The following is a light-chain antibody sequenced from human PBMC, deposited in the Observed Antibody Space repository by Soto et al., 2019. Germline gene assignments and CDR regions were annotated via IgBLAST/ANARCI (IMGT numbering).Light chain of an antibody. CDR1: TSNIGSNY. J-gene: IGLJ2*01. V-gene: IGLV1-47*01. Sequence: QPVLTQPPSASGTPGQRVTISCSGSTSNIGSNYVYWYQQLPGTAPKLLIYRTNQRPSGVPDRFSGSKSGTSASLAISGLRSEDEADYYCAAWDDNLNGVVFGGGTKLTVL. CDR3: AAWDDNLNGVV. CDR2: RTN.